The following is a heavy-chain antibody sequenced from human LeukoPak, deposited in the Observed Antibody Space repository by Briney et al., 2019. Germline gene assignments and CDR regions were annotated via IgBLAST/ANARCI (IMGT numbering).Heavy chain of an antibody. V-gene: IGHV4-34*01. D-gene: IGHD5-18*01. CDR3: AKGINRRGYSYGLGGDY. J-gene: IGHJ4*02. Sequence: SETLSLTCAVYGGSFSGYYWSWIRQPPGKGLEWIGEINHSGSTNYNPSLTSRVTISVDTSKNQFSLKLSSVTAADTAVYYCAKGINRRGYSYGLGGDYWGQGTLVTVSS. CDR2: INHSGST. CDR1: GGSFSGYY.